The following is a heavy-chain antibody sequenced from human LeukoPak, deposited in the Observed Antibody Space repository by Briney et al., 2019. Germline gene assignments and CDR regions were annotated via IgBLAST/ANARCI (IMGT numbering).Heavy chain of an antibody. CDR2: ISYDGSNK. J-gene: IGHJ6*02. Sequence: GGSLRLSCAASGFTFSSYAMHWVRQAPGKGLEWVAVISYDGSNKYYADSVKGRFTISRDNSKNTLYLQMNSLRAEDTAVYYCARRKAGSKAYYYYGMDVWGQGTTVTVSS. D-gene: IGHD6-6*01. CDR1: GFTFSSYA. V-gene: IGHV3-30-3*01. CDR3: ARRKAGSKAYYYYGMDV.